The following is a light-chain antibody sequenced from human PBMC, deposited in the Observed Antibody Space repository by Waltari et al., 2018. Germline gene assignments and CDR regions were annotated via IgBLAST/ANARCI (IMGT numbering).Light chain of an antibody. Sequence: PGQSITISCTGTSSDVGGYNYFSWYQQHPGKAPKLMIYDVSNRPSGVSNRFSGSKSGNTASLTIYGLQPEDEADYYCSSYTSSTIYVFGTGTKVTVL. CDR3: SSYTSSTIYV. CDR2: DVS. V-gene: IGLV2-14*04. CDR1: SSDVGGYNY. J-gene: IGLJ1*01.